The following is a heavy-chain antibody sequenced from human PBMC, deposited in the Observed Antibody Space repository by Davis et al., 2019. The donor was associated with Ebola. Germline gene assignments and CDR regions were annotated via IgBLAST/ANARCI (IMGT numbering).Heavy chain of an antibody. D-gene: IGHD2-2*01. CDR3: ARAVVVPYYGMDV. J-gene: IGHJ6*02. V-gene: IGHV1-18*01. CDR1: GYTFTSYG. Sequence: ASVKVSCKASGYTFTSYGISWVRQAPGQGLEWMGWISAYNGNTNYAQKLQGRVTMTRDTSTSTVYMELSSLRSEDTAVHYCARAVVVPYYGMDVWGQGTTVTVSS. CDR2: ISAYNGNT.